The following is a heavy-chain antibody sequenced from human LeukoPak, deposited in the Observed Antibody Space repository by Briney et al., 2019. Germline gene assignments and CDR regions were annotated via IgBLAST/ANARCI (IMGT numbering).Heavy chain of an antibody. CDR2: ISSSGSTI. CDR3: AKDLPSPGDYGGNSGLDC. CDR1: GFTFSDYY. J-gene: IGHJ4*02. Sequence: GGSLRLSCAASGFTFSDYYMSWIRQAPGKGLEWVSYISSSGSTIYYADSVKGRFTISRDNAKNSLYLQMNSLRAEDTAVYYCAKDLPSPGDYGGNSGLDCWGQGTLVTVSS. D-gene: IGHD4-23*01. V-gene: IGHV3-11*04.